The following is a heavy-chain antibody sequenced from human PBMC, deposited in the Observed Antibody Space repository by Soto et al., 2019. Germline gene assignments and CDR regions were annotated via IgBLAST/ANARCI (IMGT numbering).Heavy chain of an antibody. CDR1: GFSLSNARMG. CDR3: ARVALAPMVTWFDP. D-gene: IGHD5-18*01. J-gene: IGHJ5*02. V-gene: IGHV2-26*01. Sequence: SGPTLVNPTETLTLTCTVSGFSLSNARMGVSWIRQPPGKALEWLAHIFSNDEKSYSTSLKSRLTISKDTSKSQVVLTMTNMDPVDTATYYCARVALAPMVTWFDPWGQGTLVTVSS. CDR2: IFSNDEK.